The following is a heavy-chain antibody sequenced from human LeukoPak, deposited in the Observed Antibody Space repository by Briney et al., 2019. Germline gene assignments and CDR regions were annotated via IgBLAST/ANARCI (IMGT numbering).Heavy chain of an antibody. V-gene: IGHV4-59*07. CDR1: GDSISVYF. CDR3: ARGRGGFWTGLDS. J-gene: IGHJ4*02. D-gene: IGHD3/OR15-3a*01. CDR2: ISNSDCTSYKTGST. Sequence: SGTLSLTCIVSGDSISVYFWTWIRQPPGKELEWIGFISNSDCTSYKTGSTSYIPALKSQVSVSAVTARNRLPLRLTSVAAADTAVYYGARGRGGFWTGLDSWGQGTLVTVSS.